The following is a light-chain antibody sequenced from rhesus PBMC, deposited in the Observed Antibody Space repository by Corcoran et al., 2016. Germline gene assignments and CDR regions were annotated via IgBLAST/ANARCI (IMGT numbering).Light chain of an antibody. CDR2: AAS. J-gene: IGKJ3*01. Sequence: DIQMTQSPSSLSASVGDRVTITCQASQGLSINLAWYQQKPGKVPKPLIYAASTLQSGVPSRFSGSGSGTDFTLTISSLQPENIATNYCQQYNNSPFTFGPGTKLDIK. CDR3: QQYNNSPFT. CDR1: QGLSIN. V-gene: IGKV1S17*01.